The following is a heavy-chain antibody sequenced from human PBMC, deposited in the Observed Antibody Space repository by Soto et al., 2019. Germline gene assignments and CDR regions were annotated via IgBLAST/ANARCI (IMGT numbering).Heavy chain of an antibody. V-gene: IGHV3-74*01. CDR1: GFISSTYW. D-gene: IGHD3-10*01. Sequence: EVQLVESGGGLVQPGGSLRLSCAVSGFISSTYWMYWVRQDPGKGLVWVSRINSKGSRTDYADFVKGRFTISRDSARNTVYLQMNSLRAEDTAVYYCAKGAHYHGSGNYFPLDYWGQGSLVTVSS. CDR3: AKGAHYHGSGNYFPLDY. J-gene: IGHJ4*02. CDR2: INSKGSRT.